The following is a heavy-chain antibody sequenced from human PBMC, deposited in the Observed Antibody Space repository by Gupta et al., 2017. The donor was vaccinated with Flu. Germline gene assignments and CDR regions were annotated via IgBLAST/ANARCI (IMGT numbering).Heavy chain of an antibody. CDR3: AKDSGTAAGRWAGGNWFDP. Sequence: EVQLLESGGDLVQPGGSLRLSCAASEFTFNNFAMKWVRQAPGKGLAWVSTISGGGGTTYYADSVKGRFTISRDNSNNTLYLQMNSLRVEDTAVYYCAKDSGTAAGRWAGGNWFDPWGQGTLVTVSS. V-gene: IGHV3-23*01. CDR2: ISGGGGTT. J-gene: IGHJ5*02. CDR1: EFTFNNFA. D-gene: IGHD6-13*01.